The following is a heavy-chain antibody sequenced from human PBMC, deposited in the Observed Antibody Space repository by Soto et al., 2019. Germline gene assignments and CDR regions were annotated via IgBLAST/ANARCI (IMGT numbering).Heavy chain of an antibody. CDR1: GGSITSGQW. CDR3: ARQSFWSGFSSYGMDV. Sequence: SETLSLTCAVSGGSITSGQWWRWVRQPPGKGLEWIGEIYHSGSSNYNPSLKSRVTISVDKSKTQFSLRLSSVTAAYTAVYYCARQSFWSGFSSYGMDVWGQGTTVTVSS. D-gene: IGHD3-3*01. J-gene: IGHJ6*02. CDR2: IYHSGSS. V-gene: IGHV4-4*02.